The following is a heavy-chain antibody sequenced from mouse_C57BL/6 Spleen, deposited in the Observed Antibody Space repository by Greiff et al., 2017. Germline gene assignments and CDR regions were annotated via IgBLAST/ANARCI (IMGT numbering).Heavy chain of an antibody. CDR3: ALYYYGSSPLAY. D-gene: IGHD1-1*01. CDR1: GYAFSSYW. V-gene: IGHV1-80*01. CDR2: IYPGDGDT. Sequence: QVQLQQSGAELVKPGASVKISCKASGYAFSSYWMNWVKQRPGKGLEWIGQIYPGDGDTNYNGKFKGKATLTADKSSRTAFMQLSGLTSDDSAVYFCALYYYGSSPLAYWGQGTLVTVSA. J-gene: IGHJ3*01.